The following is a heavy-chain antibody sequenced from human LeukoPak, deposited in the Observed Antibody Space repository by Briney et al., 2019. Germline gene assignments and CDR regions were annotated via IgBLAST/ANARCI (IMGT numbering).Heavy chain of an antibody. Sequence: SETLSLTCTVSGGSISTYYWNWIRQPPGKGLEWIGYIYHSGSTNYNPSLQSRVTISVDTSKNRFSLNLNSVTAADTAVYYCARGGAARLHFQNWGQGTLVTVSS. V-gene: IGHV4-59*01. J-gene: IGHJ1*01. CDR2: IYHSGST. CDR3: ARGGAARLHFQN. D-gene: IGHD6-6*01. CDR1: GGSISTYY.